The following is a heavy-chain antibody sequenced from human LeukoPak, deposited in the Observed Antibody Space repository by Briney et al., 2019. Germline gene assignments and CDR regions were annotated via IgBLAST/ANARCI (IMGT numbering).Heavy chain of an antibody. V-gene: IGHV4-39*01. CDR3: ARGGSYYCFDP. CDR1: GGSISSGSSY. Sequence: ETLSLTXSVSGGSISSGSSYWGWLRQPPGKGLEGIGSLYYSGNTYYHPSLKSRVTISVDTSKNQFSLELSSVAAADTAVYYCARGGSYYCFDPWGQGTLVTVSS. CDR2: LYYSGNT. D-gene: IGHD1-26*01. J-gene: IGHJ5*02.